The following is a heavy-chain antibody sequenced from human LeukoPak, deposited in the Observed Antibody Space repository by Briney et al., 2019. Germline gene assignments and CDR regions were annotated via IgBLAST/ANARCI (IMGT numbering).Heavy chain of an antibody. CDR2: IIPIFGTA. Sequence: GASVKVSCKASGGTFSSYAISWVRQAPGQGLEWMGGIIPIFGTANYAQKFQGRVTIATDESMSTAYMELSSLRSEDTAVYYCARTAPYYSGSYHGWFDPWGQGTLVTVSS. CDR1: GGTFSSYA. J-gene: IGHJ5*02. D-gene: IGHD1-26*01. V-gene: IGHV1-69*05. CDR3: ARTAPYYSGSYHGWFDP.